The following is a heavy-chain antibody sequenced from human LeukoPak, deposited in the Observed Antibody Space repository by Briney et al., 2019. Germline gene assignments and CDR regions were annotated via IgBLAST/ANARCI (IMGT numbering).Heavy chain of an antibody. CDR2: INTDGTTT. CDR1: GFAFSSYW. Sequence: GGSLRLSCAASGFAFSSYWMHWVRQAPGKGLVWVSHINTDGTTTTYADSVKGRFTISRDNAKNTLYLQMNSLSAEDTAVYYCARDWRAMSAFDIWGQGIMVTVSS. J-gene: IGHJ3*02. CDR3: ARDWRAMSAFDI. V-gene: IGHV3-74*01. D-gene: IGHD5-18*01.